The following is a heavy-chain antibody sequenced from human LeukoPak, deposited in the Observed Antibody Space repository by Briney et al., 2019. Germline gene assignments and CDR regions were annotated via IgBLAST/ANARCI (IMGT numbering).Heavy chain of an antibody. J-gene: IGHJ4*02. CDR1: GGSISSTNYC. CDR3: ARHQYRSSWSPFDY. CDR2: LHYSDSP. D-gene: IGHD6-13*01. V-gene: IGHV4-39*01. Sequence: SETLSLTCTLSGGSISSTNYCWGWVRQPPGKGLEGFGSLHYSDSPYYNPSLNSRVTIFVDTSKNQSSLKLTSVNAADTAVYYCARHQYRSSWSPFDYWGQGTLVTVSS.